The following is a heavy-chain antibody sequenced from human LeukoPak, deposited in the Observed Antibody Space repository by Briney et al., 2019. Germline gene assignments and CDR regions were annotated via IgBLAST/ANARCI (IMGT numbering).Heavy chain of an antibody. V-gene: IGHV7-4-1*02. D-gene: IGHD4-11*01. Sequence: ASVKVSCKASGGTFSSYAISWVRQAPGQGLEWMGWINTNTGNPTYAQGFTGRFVFSLDTSVSTAYLQISSLKAEDTAVYYCAREIATVTIDAFDIWGQGTMVTVSS. J-gene: IGHJ3*02. CDR2: INTNTGNP. CDR1: GGTFSSYA. CDR3: AREIATVTIDAFDI.